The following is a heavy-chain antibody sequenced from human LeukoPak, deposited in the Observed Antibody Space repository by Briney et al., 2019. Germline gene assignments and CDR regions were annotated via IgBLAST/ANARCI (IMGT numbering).Heavy chain of an antibody. CDR1: GGSISSYY. V-gene: IGHV4-59*08. D-gene: IGHD6-13*01. CDR2: IYYSGST. Sequence: PSETLSLTCTVSGGSISSYYWSWIRQPPGKGLEWIGYIYYSGSTNYNPSLKSRVTISVDTSKNQFSLKLSSVTAADTAVYYCARLRGIAAAGTVYYGMDVWGQGTTVTVSS. J-gene: IGHJ6*02. CDR3: ARLRGIAAAGTVYYGMDV.